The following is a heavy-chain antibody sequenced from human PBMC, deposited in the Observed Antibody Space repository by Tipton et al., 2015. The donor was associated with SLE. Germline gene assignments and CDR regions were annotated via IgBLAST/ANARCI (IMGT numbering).Heavy chain of an antibody. CDR2: ISSSGSTI. V-gene: IGHV3-48*03. J-gene: IGHJ6*03. D-gene: IGHD3-3*01. CDR1: GFTFSSYE. Sequence: SLRLSCVVSGFTFSSYEMNWVRQAPGKGLEWISYISSSGSTIYYADSVKGRFTISRDNAKNSLYLQMHSLRAEDTAVYYCARESRSWSGYFYYYMDVWGKGTTVTVSS. CDR3: ARESRSWSGYFYYYMDV.